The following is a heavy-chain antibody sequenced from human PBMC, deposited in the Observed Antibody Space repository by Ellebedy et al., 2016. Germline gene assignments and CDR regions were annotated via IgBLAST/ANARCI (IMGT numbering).Heavy chain of an antibody. J-gene: IGHJ4*02. CDR3: ARILLVTTPANDY. V-gene: IGHV3-30*03. CDR1: GLGFSKYG. Sequence: GGSLRLSXTASGLGFSKYGMHWVRQAPGKGLEWVAVISDDGSTEYYADSVKGRFTISRDNSKNTLSLQMNSLRAEDTAVYYCARILLVTTPANDYWGQGTLVTVSS. CDR2: ISDDGSTE. D-gene: IGHD4-17*01.